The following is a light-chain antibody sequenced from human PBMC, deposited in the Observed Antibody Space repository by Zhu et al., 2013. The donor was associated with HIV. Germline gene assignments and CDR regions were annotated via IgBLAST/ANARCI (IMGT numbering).Light chain of an antibody. CDR2: DAS. Sequence: DIQMTQSPSYVSASVGDRVTITCRASRDVSTWLAWYQQTPGKAPKLLIYDASTLGSGVPSRFSGSGSGTEFTLTISSLQPVDFATYFCQQYHGYSTFGPGTKVDLK. CDR3: QQYHGYST. J-gene: IGKJ3*01. V-gene: IGKV1-5*01. CDR1: RDVSTW.